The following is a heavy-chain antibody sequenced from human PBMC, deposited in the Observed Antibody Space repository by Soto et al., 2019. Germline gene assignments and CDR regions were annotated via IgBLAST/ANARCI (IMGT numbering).Heavy chain of an antibody. Sequence: SETLSLTCTVSGGSICSYYRSWIRQPPGKGLEWIGYIYYSGSTNYNPSLKSRVTISVDTSKNQFSLKLSSVTAADTAVYYCARVYDFWSGYPYYFDYWGQGTLVTVSS. D-gene: IGHD3-3*01. J-gene: IGHJ4*02. V-gene: IGHV4-59*12. CDR1: GGSICSYY. CDR2: IYYSGST. CDR3: ARVYDFWSGYPYYFDY.